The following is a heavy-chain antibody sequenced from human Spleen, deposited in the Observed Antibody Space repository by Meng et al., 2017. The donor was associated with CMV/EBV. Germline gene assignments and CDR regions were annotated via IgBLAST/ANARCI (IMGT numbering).Heavy chain of an antibody. D-gene: IGHD1-26*01. Sequence: GESLKISCAASGFTFSTYTMHWVRQAPGKGLEWVALISYDGSYEYYADSVEGRFTISRDDSRNTLYLQMNSLRVDDTAVYYCAKGVRVGTRGPFDYWGQGTLVTVS. V-gene: IGHV3-30*04. CDR2: ISYDGSYE. CDR3: AKGVRVGTRGPFDY. CDR1: GFTFSTYT. J-gene: IGHJ4*02.